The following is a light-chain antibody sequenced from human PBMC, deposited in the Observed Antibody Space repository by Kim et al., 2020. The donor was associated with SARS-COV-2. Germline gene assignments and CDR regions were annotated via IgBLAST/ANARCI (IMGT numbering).Light chain of an antibody. Sequence: EIIMTQPPATLSVSPGERATLSCRASQSVDNNLAWYQQKPGQAPRLLIYSASTRATGIPARFSGSGSGTEFTLTISSLQSEDFALYYCQQYKNWPPYTFGQGTKLEI. CDR3: QQYKNWPPYT. CDR1: QSVDNN. V-gene: IGKV3-15*01. J-gene: IGKJ2*01. CDR2: SAS.